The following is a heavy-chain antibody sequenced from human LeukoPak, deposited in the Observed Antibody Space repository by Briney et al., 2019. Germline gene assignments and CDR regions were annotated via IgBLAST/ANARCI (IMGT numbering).Heavy chain of an antibody. V-gene: IGHV3-30*18. CDR1: GFTFSSYG. Sequence: GGSLRLSCAASGFTFSSYGMHWVRQAPGKGLEWVAVISYDGSNKYYADSVKGRFTISRDNSKNTLHLRMNSLRAEDTAVYYCAKDKRSGYSGYYGMDVWGQGTTVTVSS. D-gene: IGHD5-12*01. CDR3: AKDKRSGYSGYYGMDV. CDR2: ISYDGSNK. J-gene: IGHJ6*02.